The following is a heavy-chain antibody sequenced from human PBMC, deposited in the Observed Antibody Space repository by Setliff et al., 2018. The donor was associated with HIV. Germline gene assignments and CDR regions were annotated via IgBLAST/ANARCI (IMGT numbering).Heavy chain of an antibody. CDR2: INHRGLS. CDR3: ARGGGFWSGQLDY. D-gene: IGHD3-3*01. V-gene: IGHV4-34*01. CDR1: GGSLSDDY. J-gene: IGHJ4*02. Sequence: SETLSLTCAVYGGSLSDDYWSWIRQPPGKGLEWIGEINHRGLSNFNPSLKSRVSISVDTPRNQFSLKLTSVTAADTAVYYCARGGGFWSGQLDYWGQGTLVTVSS.